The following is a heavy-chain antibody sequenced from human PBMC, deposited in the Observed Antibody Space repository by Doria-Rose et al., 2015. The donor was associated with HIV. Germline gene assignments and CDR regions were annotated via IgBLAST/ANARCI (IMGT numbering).Heavy chain of an antibody. V-gene: IGHV4-38-2*02. CDR1: GASISSDNY. Sequence: GQQQESGPGLVKPSEPLSLTCTVSGASISSDNYWGWIRQPPGKGLEWIGSYYSSGRTYYNPSLKSRVTISADTSKNQFSLNLSSLTAADTAVYYCVMMPHYWGQGTLVTVSS. D-gene: IGHD3-16*01. CDR3: VMMPHY. J-gene: IGHJ4*02. CDR2: YYSSGRT.